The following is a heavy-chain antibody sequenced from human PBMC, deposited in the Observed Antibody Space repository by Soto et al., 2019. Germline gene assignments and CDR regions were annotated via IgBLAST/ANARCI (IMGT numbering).Heavy chain of an antibody. J-gene: IGHJ6*02. Sequence: GGSLRLSCAASGFTFSSHSMNWVRQAPGKGLEWVSSISSSSSYIYYADSVKGRFTISRDNAKNSLYLQMNSLRAEDTAVYYCARDRDEGGGFNYYYYGMDVWGQGTTVTVSS. D-gene: IGHD2-15*01. V-gene: IGHV3-21*01. CDR2: ISSSSSYI. CDR1: GFTFSSHS. CDR3: ARDRDEGGGFNYYYYGMDV.